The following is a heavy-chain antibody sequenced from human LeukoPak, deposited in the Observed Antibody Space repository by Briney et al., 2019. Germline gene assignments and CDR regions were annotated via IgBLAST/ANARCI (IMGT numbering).Heavy chain of an antibody. V-gene: IGHV3-74*01. CDR2: INSDGSST. D-gene: IGHD4-23*01. CDR3: ARAANIDPKDSMVVKVYYYYYMDV. Sequence: PGGSLRLSCAASGFTFSSYWMHWVRQAPGKGLVWVSRINSDGSSTSYADSVEGRFTISRDNAKNTLYLQMNSLRAEDTAVYYCARAANIDPKDSMVVKVYYYYYMDVWGKGTTVTVSS. CDR1: GFTFSSYW. J-gene: IGHJ6*03.